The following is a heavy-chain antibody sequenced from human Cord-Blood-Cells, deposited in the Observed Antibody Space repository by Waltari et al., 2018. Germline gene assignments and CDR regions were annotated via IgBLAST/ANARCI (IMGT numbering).Heavy chain of an antibody. CDR1: GGPISSSSYY. CDR2: IYSRGST. V-gene: IGHV4-39*01. CDR3: ARQSSSGYAFDI. J-gene: IGHJ3*02. D-gene: IGHD6-19*01. Sequence: QLQLQESGPGLVKPSETLSLPCTVSGGPISSSSYYWGWIRQPPGKGREWIGRIYSRGSTYYNPSLKSRVTISVDTSKNQFSLKLSSVTAADTAVYYCARQSSSGYAFDIWGQGTMFTVSS.